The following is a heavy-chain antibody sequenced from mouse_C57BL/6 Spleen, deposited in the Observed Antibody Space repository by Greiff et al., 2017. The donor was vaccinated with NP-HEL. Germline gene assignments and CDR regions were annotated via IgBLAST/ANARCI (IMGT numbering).Heavy chain of an antibody. V-gene: IGHV1-5*01. D-gene: IGHD1-1*01. CDR1: GYTFTSSW. J-gene: IGHJ2*01. Sequence: EVQLQQSGTVLARPGASVKMSCKTSGYTFTSSWMHWVKQRPGQGLECIGAIYPGNSDTSYNQKFNGKAKLTAVTSASTAYMELSSLTNEDSAVYDCTIITTVVAHFDYWGQGTTLTVAS. CDR2: IYPGNSDT. CDR3: TIITTVVAHFDY.